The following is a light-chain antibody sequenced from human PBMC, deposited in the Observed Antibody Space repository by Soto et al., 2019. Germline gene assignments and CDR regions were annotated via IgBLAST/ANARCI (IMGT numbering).Light chain of an antibody. Sequence: QSALTQPRSVSGSPEQSVAISCTATSSDVGGFDFVSWYQQHPGKAPKLVIYDVSKRPSGVPDRFSGSRSGDTASLTISGLQAEDEADYYCCLYTASYSVFGGGTKLTVL. CDR1: SSDVGGFDF. V-gene: IGLV2-11*01. CDR3: CLYTASYSV. CDR2: DVS. J-gene: IGLJ3*02.